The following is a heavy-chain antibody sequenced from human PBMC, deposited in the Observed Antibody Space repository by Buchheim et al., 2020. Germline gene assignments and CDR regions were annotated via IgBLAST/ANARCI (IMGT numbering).Heavy chain of an antibody. Sequence: QVQLVESGGGVVQPGRSLRLSCAASGFTFSSYGMHWVRQAPGKGLEWVAVISYDGSNKYYADSVKGRFTISRVNSKNTLYLQMNSLRAEDTAVYYCAKDITMIVVADQRVRYGMDVWGQGTT. CDR1: GFTFSSYG. CDR2: ISYDGSNK. CDR3: AKDITMIVVADQRVRYGMDV. D-gene: IGHD3-22*01. V-gene: IGHV3-30*18. J-gene: IGHJ6*02.